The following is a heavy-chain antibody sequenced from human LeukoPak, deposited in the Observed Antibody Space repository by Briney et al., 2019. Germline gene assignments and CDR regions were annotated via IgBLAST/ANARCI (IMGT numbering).Heavy chain of an antibody. CDR2: INHSGST. D-gene: IGHD2-2*02. J-gene: IGHJ4*02. V-gene: IGHV4-34*01. CDR3: ARRPDCSSTSCYTGGHFDY. Sequence: SETLSLTCAVYGGSFSGYYWSWLRQPPGKGLEWVGEINHSGSTNYNPSLKSRGTISVDTSKNQFSLKLSSVTAADTAVYYCARRPDCSSTSCYTGGHFDYWGQGTLVTVSS. CDR1: GGSFSGYY.